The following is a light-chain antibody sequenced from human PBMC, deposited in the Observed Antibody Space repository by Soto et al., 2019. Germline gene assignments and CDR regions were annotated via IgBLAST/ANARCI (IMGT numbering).Light chain of an antibody. CDR2: DAS. Sequence: EIVLTQSPATLSLSPGERATLSCRTSQSVSSYFAWYQQKPGPAPRLLIYDASNRATGIPARFIGSGSGTDFTLTINSLEPEDFAVYYCQQRSNWPITFGQGTRLEIK. CDR1: QSVSSY. J-gene: IGKJ5*01. V-gene: IGKV3-11*01. CDR3: QQRSNWPIT.